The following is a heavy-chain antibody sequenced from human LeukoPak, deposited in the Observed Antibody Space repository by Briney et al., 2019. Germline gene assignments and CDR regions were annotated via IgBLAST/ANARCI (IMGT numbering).Heavy chain of an antibody. J-gene: IGHJ4*02. CDR3: AGFFARGGSFDY. V-gene: IGHV4-38-2*01. CDR1: GYSISSGYY. Sequence: SETLSLTCAVGGYSISSGYYWGWVRQPPGKGLEWIGSIYRDGTTFHNPSLKSRVTISVDTSKNQFSLKLSPVTAAGTAVYFCAGFFARGGSFDYWGQGTLVTVSS. D-gene: IGHD3-16*01. CDR2: IYRDGTT.